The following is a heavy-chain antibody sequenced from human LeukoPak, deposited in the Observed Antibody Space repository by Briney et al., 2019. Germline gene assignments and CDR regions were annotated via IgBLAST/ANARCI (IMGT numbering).Heavy chain of an antibody. CDR1: LGSLSSSSYY. Sequence: SETLSLTPTLSLGSLSSSSYYAGWIRQPPGGGLEWLGCIYYSGSTFYNPPRETRVTISVETSKNQFSLKRSSVTAADTGVYYCARPRGPARPDWFHPWGQGTLVTVSS. V-gene: IGHV4-39*01. CDR2: IYYSGST. CDR3: ARPRGPARPDWFHP. J-gene: IGHJ5*02. D-gene: IGHD6-6*01.